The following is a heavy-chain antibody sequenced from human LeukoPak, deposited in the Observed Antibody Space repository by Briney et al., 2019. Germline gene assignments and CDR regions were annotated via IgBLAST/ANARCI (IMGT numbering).Heavy chain of an antibody. Sequence: GGSLRLSCAASGFTFSSYWMHWVRQAPGKGLVWVSRINTDGSSTSYADSVKGRFTISRDNAKNTLYLQMNSLRADDTAAFYCATGRIVGAAEGWGQGTLVTVSS. D-gene: IGHD1-26*01. CDR3: ATGRIVGAAEG. V-gene: IGHV3-74*01. CDR2: INTDGSST. CDR1: GFTFSSYW. J-gene: IGHJ4*02.